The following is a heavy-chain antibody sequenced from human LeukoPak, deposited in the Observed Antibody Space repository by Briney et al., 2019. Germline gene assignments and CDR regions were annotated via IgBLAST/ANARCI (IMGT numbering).Heavy chain of an antibody. CDR3: AKAQLVPAYGMDV. CDR2: ISGSGGST. CDR1: GGSISSYY. Sequence: ETLSLTCTVSGGSISSYYWSWVRQAPGKGLEWVSAISGSGGSTYYADSVKGRFTISRDNSKNTLYLQMNSLRAEDTAVYYCAKAQLVPAYGMDVWGQGTTVTVSS. V-gene: IGHV3-23*01. J-gene: IGHJ6*02. D-gene: IGHD2-2*01.